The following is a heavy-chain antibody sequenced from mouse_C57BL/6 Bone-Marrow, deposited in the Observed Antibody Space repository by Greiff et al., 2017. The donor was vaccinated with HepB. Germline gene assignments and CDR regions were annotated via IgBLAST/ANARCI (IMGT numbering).Heavy chain of an antibody. V-gene: IGHV5-4*03. D-gene: IGHD1-1*02. Sequence: EVKLEESGGALVKPGGSLKLSCAASGFTFSSYAMSWVRQTPEKRLEWVATISDGGSYTYYPDNVKGRFTISRDNAKNNLYLQMSHLKSEDTAMYYCARAPYGARDYCGQGTSVTVSS. CDR1: GFTFSSYA. J-gene: IGHJ4*01. CDR3: ARAPYGARDY. CDR2: ISDGGSYT.